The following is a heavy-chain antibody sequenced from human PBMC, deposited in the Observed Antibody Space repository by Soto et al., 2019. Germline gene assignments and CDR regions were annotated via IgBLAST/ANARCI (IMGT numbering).Heavy chain of an antibody. D-gene: IGHD3-3*01. V-gene: IGHV3-23*01. CDR1: GFTFSSYA. Sequence: PGGSLRLSCAASGFTFSSYAMSWVRQAPGKGLEWVSAISGSGGSTYYADSVKGRFTISRDNSKNTLYLQMNSLRAEDTAVYYCAKDRDYDFWSGYKIDYWGQGTLVTVSS. CDR3: AKDRDYDFWSGYKIDY. J-gene: IGHJ4*02. CDR2: ISGSGGST.